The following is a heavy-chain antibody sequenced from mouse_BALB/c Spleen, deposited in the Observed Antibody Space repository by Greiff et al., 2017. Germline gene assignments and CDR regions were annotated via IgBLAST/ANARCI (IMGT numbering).Heavy chain of an antibody. Sequence: VQLQQSGAELVKPGASVKLSCTASGFNIKDTYMHWVKQRPEQGLEWIGRIDPANGNTKYDPKFQGKATITADTSSNTAYLQLSSLTSEDTAVYYCALYGSLALYAMDYWGQGTSVTVSS. CDR3: ALYGSLALYAMDY. CDR1: GFNIKDTY. CDR2: IDPANGNT. V-gene: IGHV14-3*02. J-gene: IGHJ4*01. D-gene: IGHD1-1*01.